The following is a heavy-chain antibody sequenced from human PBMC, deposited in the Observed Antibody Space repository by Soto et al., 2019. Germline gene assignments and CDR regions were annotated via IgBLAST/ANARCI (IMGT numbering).Heavy chain of an antibody. Sequence: PGGSLRLSCSASGFTFSNYDMVWVRQAPGKGLEWVAVISYDGSNKYYADSVKGRFTISRDNSKNTLYLQMNSLRAEDTAVYYCARDPLWGTAMVLWYFDLWGRGTLVTVSS. CDR1: GFTFSNYD. D-gene: IGHD5-18*01. V-gene: IGHV3-30-3*01. CDR3: ARDPLWGTAMVLWYFDL. CDR2: ISYDGSNK. J-gene: IGHJ2*01.